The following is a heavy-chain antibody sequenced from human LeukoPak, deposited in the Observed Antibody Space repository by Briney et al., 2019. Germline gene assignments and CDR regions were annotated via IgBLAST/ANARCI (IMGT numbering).Heavy chain of an antibody. CDR1: GFTFDDYA. Sequence: GGSLRLSCAASGFTFDDYAMHWVRHAPGKGLEWVSGISWNSGSIGYADSVKGRFTISRDNAKNSLYLQLNSLRAEDTALYYCAKRHWQQLAAGDAFDIWGQGTMVTVSS. D-gene: IGHD6-13*01. CDR3: AKRHWQQLAAGDAFDI. CDR2: ISWNSGSI. V-gene: IGHV3-9*01. J-gene: IGHJ3*02.